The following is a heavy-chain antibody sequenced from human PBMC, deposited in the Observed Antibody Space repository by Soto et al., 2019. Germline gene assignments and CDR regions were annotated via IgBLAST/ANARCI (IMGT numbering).Heavy chain of an antibody. CDR2: IIPIFGTA. CDR3: ARGRNHGSGSYLMGYYYGMDV. V-gene: IGHV1-69*13. J-gene: IGHJ6*02. Sequence: ASVKVSCKASGGTFSSYAISWVRQAPGQGLEWMGGIIPIFGTANYAQKFQGRVTITADESTSTAYMELSSLRSEDTAVYYCARGRNHGSGSYLMGYYYGMDVWGQGTTVTVSS. CDR1: GGTFSSYA. D-gene: IGHD3-10*01.